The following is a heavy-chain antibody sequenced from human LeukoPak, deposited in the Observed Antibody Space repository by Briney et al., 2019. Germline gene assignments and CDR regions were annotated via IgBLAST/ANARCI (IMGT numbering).Heavy chain of an antibody. D-gene: IGHD2-2*01. V-gene: IGHV4-4*02. Sequence: SETLSLTCAVSGGSISSSNWWSWVRPPPGKGLEWIGEIYHSGSTNYNPSLKSRVTISVDKSKNQFSLKLSSVTAADTAVYYCANHFACGRTSCPPFDSWGQGTLVTVSS. CDR3: ANHFACGRTSCPPFDS. CDR2: IYHSGST. J-gene: IGHJ4*02. CDR1: GGSISSSNW.